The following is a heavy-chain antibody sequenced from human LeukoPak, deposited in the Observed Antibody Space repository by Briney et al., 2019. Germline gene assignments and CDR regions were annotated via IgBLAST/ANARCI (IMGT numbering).Heavy chain of an antibody. V-gene: IGHV3-21*01. CDR2: ISSSSSYI. D-gene: IGHD2-2*01. Sequence: TGGSLRLSCAASGFIFSNYGIHWVRQAPGKGLEWVSSISSSSSYIYYADSVKGRFTISRDNAKNSLYLQMNSLRAEDTAVYYCARSTRLDYWGQGTLVTVSS. CDR1: GFIFSNYG. CDR3: ARSTRLDY. J-gene: IGHJ4*02.